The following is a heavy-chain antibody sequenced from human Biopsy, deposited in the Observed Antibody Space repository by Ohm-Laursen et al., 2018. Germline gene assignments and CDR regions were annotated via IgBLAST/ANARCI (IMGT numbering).Heavy chain of an antibody. CDR1: GASVKTSGYF. Sequence: GTLSLTCSVSGASVKTSGYFWAWIRQAPGKTLEWLGSIFKDGNTHYNPSLRSRLIISIDTSKNQFSLMMTSVSGADTAVYYCARSPPPYYYDNSGYYWVNWGQGTLVTVSS. J-gene: IGHJ4*02. V-gene: IGHV4-39*07. D-gene: IGHD3-22*01. CDR2: IFKDGNT. CDR3: ARSPPPYYYDNSGYYWVN.